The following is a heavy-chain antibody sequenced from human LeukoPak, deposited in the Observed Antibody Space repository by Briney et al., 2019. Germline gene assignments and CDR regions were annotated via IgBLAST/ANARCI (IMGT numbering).Heavy chain of an antibody. J-gene: IGHJ4*02. CDR3: TREDHSNYNY. CDR1: GFTFSSYA. D-gene: IGHD4-11*01. Sequence: GGSLRLSCAASGFTFSSYAMHWVRQAPGKGLEWVAVISYDGSNKYYADSVKGRFTISRDNAKNSLYLQMNSLRAEDTAVYYCTREDHSNYNYWGQGTLVTVSS. CDR2: ISYDGSNK. V-gene: IGHV3-30-3*01.